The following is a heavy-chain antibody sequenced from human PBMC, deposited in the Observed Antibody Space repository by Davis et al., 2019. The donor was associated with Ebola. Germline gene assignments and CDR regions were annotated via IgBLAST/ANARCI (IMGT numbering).Heavy chain of an antibody. CDR1: GGSVSSHY. Sequence: SETLSLTCTVSGGSVSSHYWSWIRQPPGKGLEWIGYFYYSGSTNYNPSLKSRVTISVDTSKNQFSLKLSSVTAADTAVYYCARGDFWSGYFYFDYWGQGTLVTVSS. J-gene: IGHJ4*02. V-gene: IGHV4-59*02. D-gene: IGHD3-3*01. CDR3: ARGDFWSGYFYFDY. CDR2: FYYSGST.